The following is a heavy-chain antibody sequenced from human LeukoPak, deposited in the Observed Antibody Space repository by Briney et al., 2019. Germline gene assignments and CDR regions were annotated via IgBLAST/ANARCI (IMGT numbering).Heavy chain of an antibody. CDR1: GFTFSSYG. Sequence: GGSLRLSCAASGFTFSSYGMHWVRQAPGKGLEWVAVIWYDGSNKYYADSVKGRFTISRDNSKNTLYLQMNSLRAEDTAVYYCAKDLTSYCSGGSCATDYWGQGTLVTVSS. V-gene: IGHV3-33*06. CDR3: AKDLTSYCSGGSCATDY. D-gene: IGHD2-15*01. CDR2: IWYDGSNK. J-gene: IGHJ4*02.